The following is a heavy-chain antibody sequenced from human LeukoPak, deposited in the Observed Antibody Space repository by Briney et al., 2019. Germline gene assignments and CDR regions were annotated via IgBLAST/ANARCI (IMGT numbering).Heavy chain of an antibody. CDR1: GGSISSSSYY. CDR3: ARGGTYYDFWSGPPRDAFDI. D-gene: IGHD3-3*01. CDR2: IYYSGST. Sequence: PSETLSLTCTVSGGSISSSSYYWGWIRQPPGKGLEWIGSIYYSGSTYYNPSLKSRVTISVDTSKNQFSLKLSSVTAADTAVYYCARGGTYYDFWSGPPRDAFDIWGQGTMVTVSS. J-gene: IGHJ3*02. V-gene: IGHV4-39*07.